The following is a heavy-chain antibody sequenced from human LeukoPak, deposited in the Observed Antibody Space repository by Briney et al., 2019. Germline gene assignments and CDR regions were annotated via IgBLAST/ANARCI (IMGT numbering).Heavy chain of an antibody. CDR3: ARSQGTIPDSVPLDI. J-gene: IGHJ3*02. CDR1: GFTFSSYR. CDR2: LSTSSSYI. Sequence: GGSLELSCAASGFTFSSYRINWVRQPPGRGLNGVHSLSTSSSYIYYADSLKGRFTISRDNAKNSLYLQMNSLRAEDTAVYYCARSQGTIPDSVPLDIWGQGTMVTVSS. V-gene: IGHV3-21*01. D-gene: IGHD5/OR15-5a*01.